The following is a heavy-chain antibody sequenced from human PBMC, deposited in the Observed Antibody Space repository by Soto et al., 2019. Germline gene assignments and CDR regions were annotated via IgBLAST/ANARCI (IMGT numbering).Heavy chain of an antibody. CDR1: GFTFSSYS. CDR3: ARDMQLWRLDS. J-gene: IGHJ4*02. D-gene: IGHD2-21*01. CDR2: ISSSSSTI. V-gene: IGHV3-48*02. Sequence: PGGSLRLSCAASGFTFSSYSMNWVRQAPGKGLEWVSYISSSSSTIYYADSVKGRFTISRDNAKNSLYLQMSSLRDDDTAVYYCARDMQLWRLDSWGQGTLVTVSS.